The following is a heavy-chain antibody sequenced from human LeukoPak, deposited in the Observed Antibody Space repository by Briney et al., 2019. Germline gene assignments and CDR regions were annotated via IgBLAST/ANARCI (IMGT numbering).Heavy chain of an antibody. CDR3: AKAGIAVPATPEY. J-gene: IGHJ4*02. Sequence: GGSLRLSCAASGFTFSSYAMNWVRQAPGKGLEWVSVISSSGGTTYYSDSVKGRFIISRDNSKNTLYLQMNSLRAEDTAVYYCAKAGIAVPATPEYCGQGTQVTVFS. CDR2: ISSSGGTT. D-gene: IGHD6-19*01. CDR1: GFTFSSYA. V-gene: IGHV3-23*01.